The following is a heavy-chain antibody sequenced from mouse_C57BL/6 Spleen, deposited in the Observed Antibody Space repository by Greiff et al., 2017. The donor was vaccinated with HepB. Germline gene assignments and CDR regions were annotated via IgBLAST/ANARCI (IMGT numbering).Heavy chain of an antibody. CDR1: GYTFTDYY. D-gene: IGHD2-1*01. CDR3: ARSLYYGNYLGYFDV. Sequence: EVHLVESGPVLVKPGASVKMSCKASGYTFTDYYMNWVKQSHGKSLEWIGVINPYNGGTSYNQKFKGKATLTVDKSSSTAYMELNSLTSEDSAVYYCARSLYYGNYLGYFDVWGTGTTVTVSS. J-gene: IGHJ1*03. V-gene: IGHV1-19*01. CDR2: INPYNGGT.